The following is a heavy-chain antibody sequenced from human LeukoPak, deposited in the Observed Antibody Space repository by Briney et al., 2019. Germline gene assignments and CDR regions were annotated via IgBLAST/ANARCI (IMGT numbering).Heavy chain of an antibody. CDR2: IHTSGST. CDR3: ARSPGWTGNWFDP. Sequence: PSETLSLTCAVSGYSISSGYYWGWIRQPAGKGLEWIGRIHTSGSTNYNPSLKSRVTISVDTSKNQFSLRLNSVTAADTAVYYCARSPGWTGNWFDPWGQGTLVTVSS. J-gene: IGHJ5*02. D-gene: IGHD6-19*01. CDR1: GYSISSGYY. V-gene: IGHV4-38-2*01.